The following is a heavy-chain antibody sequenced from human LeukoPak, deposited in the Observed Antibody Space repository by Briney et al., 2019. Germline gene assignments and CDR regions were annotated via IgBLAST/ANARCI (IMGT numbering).Heavy chain of an antibody. V-gene: IGHV4-39*01. Sequence: SETLSLTCTVSGGSISTSTYYWGWIRQPPGKGLEWIGNIYYSRNTYYNSSLKSRVTISVDTSKNQFSLRLTSVTAADTAVYYCARHAGTQNYGMDVWGQGTTVTVSS. CDR2: IYYSRNT. CDR3: ARHAGTQNYGMDV. J-gene: IGHJ6*02. CDR1: GGSISTSTYY.